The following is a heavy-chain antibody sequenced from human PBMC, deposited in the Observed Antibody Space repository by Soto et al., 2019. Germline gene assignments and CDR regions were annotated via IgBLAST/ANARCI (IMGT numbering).Heavy chain of an antibody. CDR3: ARDQSRGGVIDY. Sequence: ASGKVSCKASGYTFTGYYMHWVRQAPGQGLEWMGIINPSGGSTSYAQKFQGRVTMTRDTSTSTVYMELSSLRSEDTAVYYCARDQSRGGVIDYWGQGTLVTVSS. D-gene: IGHD3-16*01. CDR1: GYTFTGYY. J-gene: IGHJ4*02. V-gene: IGHV1-46*01. CDR2: INPSGGST.